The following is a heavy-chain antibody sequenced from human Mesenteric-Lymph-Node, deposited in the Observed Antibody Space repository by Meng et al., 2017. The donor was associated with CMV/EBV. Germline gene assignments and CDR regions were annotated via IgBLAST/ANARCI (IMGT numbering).Heavy chain of an antibody. Sequence: GESLKISCAASGFTFSSSAMHWVRQAPGKGLEWVAIISYEGINKYYADSVKGRFTISRDNSKNTLYLQMNSLRPEDTAVYYCARELRGYYDSSGYYFRDYWGQGTLVTVSS. V-gene: IGHV3-30-3*01. D-gene: IGHD3-22*01. CDR3: ARELRGYYDSSGYYFRDY. CDR1: GFTFSSSA. CDR2: ISYEGINK. J-gene: IGHJ4*02.